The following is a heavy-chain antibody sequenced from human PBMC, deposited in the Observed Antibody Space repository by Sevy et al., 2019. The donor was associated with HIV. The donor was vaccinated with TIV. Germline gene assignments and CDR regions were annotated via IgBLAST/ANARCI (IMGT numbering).Heavy chain of an antibody. D-gene: IGHD5-18*01. CDR1: GFTFSSYD. V-gene: IGHV3-13*01. CDR2: IGTAADT. Sequence: GGSLRLSCAASGFTFSSYDMHWVRQATGKGLEWVSAIGTAADTYYPGSVKGRFTISRENAKNSLYLQMNSLRAGDTAVYYCARVYVGYGLYYYYYGMDVWGQGTTVTVSS. CDR3: ARVYVGYGLYYYYYGMDV. J-gene: IGHJ6*02.